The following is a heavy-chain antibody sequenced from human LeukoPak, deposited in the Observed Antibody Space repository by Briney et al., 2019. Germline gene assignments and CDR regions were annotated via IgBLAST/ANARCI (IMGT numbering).Heavy chain of an antibody. D-gene: IGHD4-17*01. J-gene: IGHJ4*02. CDR2: INHSGST. CDR3: ATHYDYGDYRAIDY. CDR1: GGSVSSGSYY. Sequence: SETLSLTCTVSGGSVSSGSYYWSWIRQPPGKGLEWIGEINHSGSTNYNPSLKSRVTISVDTSKNQFSLKLSSVTAADTAVYYCATHYDYGDYRAIDYWGQGTLVTVSS. V-gene: IGHV4-39*07.